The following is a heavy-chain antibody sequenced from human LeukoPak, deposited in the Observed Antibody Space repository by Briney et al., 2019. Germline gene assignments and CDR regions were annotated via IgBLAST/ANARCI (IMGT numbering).Heavy chain of an antibody. V-gene: IGHV1-2*02. J-gene: IGHJ4*02. Sequence: GASVKVSCKASGYTFTGYYMHWVRQAPGQGLEWMGWINPNSGGTNYAQKFQGRVTMTRDTSISTAYMELSRLRSDDTAVYYCARAVGSTNSLYDYWGQGTLVTVSS. CDR3: ARAVGSTNSLYDY. CDR2: INPNSGGT. CDR1: GYTFTGYY. D-gene: IGHD2-15*01.